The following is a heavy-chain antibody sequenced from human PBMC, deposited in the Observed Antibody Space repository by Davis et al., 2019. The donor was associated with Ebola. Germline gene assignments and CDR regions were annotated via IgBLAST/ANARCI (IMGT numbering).Heavy chain of an antibody. V-gene: IGHV4-34*01. CDR1: GGSFSDYY. CDR2: INHSGST. CDR3: ASGVVAANGYYYGMDV. D-gene: IGHD2-15*01. Sequence: MPGGSLRLSCAVYGGSFSDYYWSWIRQPPGKGLEWIGEINHSGSTNYNPSLKSRVTISIDTSKNQFSLKLSSVTAADTAVFYCASGVVAANGYYYGMDVWGQGTTVTVSS. J-gene: IGHJ6*02.